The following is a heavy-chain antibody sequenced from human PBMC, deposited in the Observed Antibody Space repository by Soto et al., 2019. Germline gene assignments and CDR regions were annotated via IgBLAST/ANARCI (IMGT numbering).Heavy chain of an antibody. D-gene: IGHD3-22*01. V-gene: IGHV3-48*03. CDR1: GFTFSSYE. CDR2: ISSSGSTI. CDR3: ARDAPYYYDSSGYYSSGQGGGMDV. J-gene: IGHJ6*02. Sequence: GGSLRLSCAASGFTFSSYEMNWVRQAPGKGLEWVSYISSSGSTIYYADSVKGRFTISRDNAKNSLYLQMNSLRAEDTAVYYCARDAPYYYDSSGYYSSGQGGGMDVWGQGTTVTVSS.